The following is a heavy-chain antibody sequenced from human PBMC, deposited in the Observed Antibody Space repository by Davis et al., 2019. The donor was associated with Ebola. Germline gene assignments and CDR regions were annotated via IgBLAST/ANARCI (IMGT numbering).Heavy chain of an antibody. CDR2: IYSGGST. Sequence: GGSLRLSCAASGFTVSSNYMSWVRQAPGKGLEWVSVIYSGGSTYYADSVKGRFTISRDNSKNTLYLQMNSLRAEDTAVYYCAKAQDCSSTSCFFYYYYGMDVWGKGTTVTVSS. J-gene: IGHJ6*04. CDR1: GFTVSSNY. CDR3: AKAQDCSSTSCFFYYYYGMDV. V-gene: IGHV3-53*05. D-gene: IGHD2-2*01.